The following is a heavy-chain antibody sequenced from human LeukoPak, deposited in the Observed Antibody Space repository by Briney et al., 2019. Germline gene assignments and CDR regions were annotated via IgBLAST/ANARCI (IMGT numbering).Heavy chain of an antibody. J-gene: IGHJ4*02. CDR3: ARDYYGSHDY. CDR1: GFTFSSYV. Sequence: GGSLRLSCAASGFTFSSYVMHWVRQAPGKGLEWVAIISYDGSNEYYADSVKGRFTISRDNAKNSLYLQMNSLRADDTAVYYCARDYYGSHDYWGQGALVTVSS. D-gene: IGHD3-10*01. CDR2: ISYDGSNE. V-gene: IGHV3-30*04.